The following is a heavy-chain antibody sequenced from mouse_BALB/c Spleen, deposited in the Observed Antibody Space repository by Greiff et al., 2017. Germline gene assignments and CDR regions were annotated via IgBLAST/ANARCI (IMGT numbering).Heavy chain of an antibody. CDR1: GFTFSSFG. J-gene: IGHJ4*01. D-gene: IGHD1-1*01. CDR3: ARSFYYYGSSYAMDY. V-gene: IGHV5-17*02. Sequence: VQLKESGGGLVQPGGSRKLSCAASGFTFSSFGMHWVRQAPEKGLEWVAYISSGSSTIYYADTVKGRFTISRDNPKNTLFLQMTSLRSEDTAMYYCARSFYYYGSSYAMDYWGQGTSVTVSS. CDR2: ISSGSSTI.